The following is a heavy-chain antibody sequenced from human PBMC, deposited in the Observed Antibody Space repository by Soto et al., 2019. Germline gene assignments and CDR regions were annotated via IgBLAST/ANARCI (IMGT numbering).Heavy chain of an antibody. D-gene: IGHD2-15*01. CDR2: ISSSSSYI. CDR3: ARVYCSGGSRYSPSAGAFDI. J-gene: IGHJ3*02. Sequence: PGGSLRLSCAASGFTFSNYAISWVRQAPGKGLEWVSSISSSSSYIYYADSVKGRFTISRDNAKNSLYLQMNSLRAEDTAVYYCARVYCSGGSRYSPSAGAFDIWGQGTMVTVSS. V-gene: IGHV3-21*01. CDR1: GFTFSNYA.